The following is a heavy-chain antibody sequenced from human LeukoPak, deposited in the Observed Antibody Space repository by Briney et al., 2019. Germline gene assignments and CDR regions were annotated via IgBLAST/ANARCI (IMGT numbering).Heavy chain of an antibody. CDR1: GFTFSNAW. CDR3: TTGVDTAMVNIDY. Sequence: GGSLRLSCAASGFTFSNAWMNWVRQAPGKGLEWVGRIKSKTDGGTTDYAAPVKGRFTTSRDDSKNTLYLQMNSLKTEDTAVYYCTTGVDTAMVNIDYWGQGTLVTVSS. V-gene: IGHV3-15*07. D-gene: IGHD5-18*01. J-gene: IGHJ4*02. CDR2: IKSKTDGGTT.